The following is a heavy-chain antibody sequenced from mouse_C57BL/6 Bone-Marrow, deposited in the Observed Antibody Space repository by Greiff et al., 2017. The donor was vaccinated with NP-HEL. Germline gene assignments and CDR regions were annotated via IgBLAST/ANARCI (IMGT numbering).Heavy chain of an antibody. V-gene: IGHV2-2*01. Sequence: VQLQQSGPGLVQPSQSLSITCTVSGFSLTSYGVHWVRQSPGQGLEWLGVVWSGGSTDYNAAFISRLSISKDNSKSQVFFKMNSLQADDTAIYYCARHEDYYGSSSAWFADWGQGTLVTVSA. D-gene: IGHD1-1*01. CDR2: VWSGGST. CDR1: GFSLTSYG. CDR3: ARHEDYYGSSSAWFAD. J-gene: IGHJ3*01.